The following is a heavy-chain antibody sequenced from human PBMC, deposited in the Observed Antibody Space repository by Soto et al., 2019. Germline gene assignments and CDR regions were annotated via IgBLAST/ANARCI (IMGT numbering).Heavy chain of an antibody. V-gene: IGHV4-61*01. CDR1: GGSVSSGSYY. CDR2: IYYSGST. J-gene: IGHJ6*02. D-gene: IGHD5-12*01. CDR3: ARDGYNYEGGMDV. Sequence: PSETLSLTCTVSGGSVSSGSYYWSWIRQPPGKGLEWIGYIYYSGSTNYNPSLKSRVTISVDTSKNQFSLKLSSVTAADTAVYYCARDGYNYEGGMDVWGQGTTVTVSS.